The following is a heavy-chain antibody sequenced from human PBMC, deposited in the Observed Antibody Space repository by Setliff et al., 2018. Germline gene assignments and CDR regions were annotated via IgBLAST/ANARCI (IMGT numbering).Heavy chain of an antibody. J-gene: IGHJ4*02. V-gene: IGHV3-74*01. CDR1: GFTFSSYW. D-gene: IGHD4-17*01. CDR3: AKDRVPDGYWDFDY. CDR2: MYGGGTT. Sequence: GGSLRLSCAASGFTFSSYWMHWVRQVPGKGLVWVSGMYGGGTTFYADSVKGRFTISRDISENTLYLQMNSLRPEDTAVYYCAKDRVPDGYWDFDYWGQGILVTVSS.